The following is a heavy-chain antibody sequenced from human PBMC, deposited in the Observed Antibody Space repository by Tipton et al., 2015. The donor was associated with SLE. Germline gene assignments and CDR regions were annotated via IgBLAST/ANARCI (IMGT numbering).Heavy chain of an antibody. CDR3: ARGPHYCTNGVCYKGGLDY. J-gene: IGHJ4*02. CDR1: GGSISSYY. Sequence: LRLSCTVSGGSISSYYWSWIRQPPGKGLEWIGYIYTSGSTNYNPSLKSRVTISVDTSKNQFSLKLSSVTAADTAVYYCARGPHYCTNGVCYKGGLDYWGQGTLVTVSS. CDR2: IYTSGST. V-gene: IGHV4-59*01. D-gene: IGHD2-8*01.